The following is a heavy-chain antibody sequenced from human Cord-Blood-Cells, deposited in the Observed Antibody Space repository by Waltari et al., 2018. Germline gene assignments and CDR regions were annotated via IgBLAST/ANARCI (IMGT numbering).Heavy chain of an antibody. J-gene: IGHJ3*02. CDR2: IYSGGST. V-gene: IGHV3-53*02. D-gene: IGHD5-12*01. CDR3: ARAIVATIIDAFDI. CDR1: GVTVSSNY. Sequence: EVKLVENGGGLLQPGGSLRLSCAASGVTVSSNYLSWVRPAPGKGLEWVSVIYSGGSTYYADSVKGRFTISRDNSKNTLYLQMNSLRAEDTAVYYCARAIVATIIDAFDIWGQGTMVTVSS.